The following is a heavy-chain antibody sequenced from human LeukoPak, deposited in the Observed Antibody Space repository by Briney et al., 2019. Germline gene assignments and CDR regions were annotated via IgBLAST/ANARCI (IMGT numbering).Heavy chain of an antibody. CDR3: AREDQATVSEVGFDY. D-gene: IGHD4-17*01. Sequence: GGSLRLSCAASGFTFSSYWMSWVRQAPGKGLEWVATIRQDGSQKYYVDSVKGRFTISRDNAKNSLYLQMNSLRAEDTAVYYCAREDQATVSEVGFDYWGQGTLVTVSS. CDR1: GFTFSSYW. V-gene: IGHV3-7*01. CDR2: IRQDGSQK. J-gene: IGHJ4*02.